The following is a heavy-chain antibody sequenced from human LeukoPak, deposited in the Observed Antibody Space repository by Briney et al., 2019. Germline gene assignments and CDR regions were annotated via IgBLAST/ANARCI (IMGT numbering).Heavy chain of an antibody. CDR1: GLTFSNYG. CDR3: AKDDGGSYYIYYYYMDV. D-gene: IGHD1-26*01. J-gene: IGHJ6*03. CDR2: ISGSGGNT. V-gene: IGHV3-23*01. Sequence: PGGSLRLSCAASGLTFSNYGMSWVRQAPGKGLEWVSAISGSGGNTYYADSVKGRFTISRDNSKNTLYLQMNSLRAEDTAVYYCAKDDGGSYYIYYYYMDVWGKGTTVTISS.